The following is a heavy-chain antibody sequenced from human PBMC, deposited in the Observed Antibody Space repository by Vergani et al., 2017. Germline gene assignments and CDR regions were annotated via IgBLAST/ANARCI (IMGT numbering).Heavy chain of an antibody. CDR1: GYSISSGYY. V-gene: IGHV4-38-2*01. CDR2: IYHSGST. CDR3: ARGTYDYVWGREVHYFDY. Sequence: QVQLQESGPGLVKPSETLSLTCAVSGYSISSGYYWGWIRQPPGKGLEWIGSIYHSGSTYYNPSLKSRVTISVDTSKNQFSLKLSSVTAADTAVYYCARGTYDYVWGREVHYFDYWGQGTLVTVSS. J-gene: IGHJ4*02. D-gene: IGHD3-16*01.